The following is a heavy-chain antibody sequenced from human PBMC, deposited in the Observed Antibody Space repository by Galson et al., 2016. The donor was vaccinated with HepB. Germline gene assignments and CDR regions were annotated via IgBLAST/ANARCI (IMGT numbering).Heavy chain of an antibody. V-gene: IGHV3-23*01. Sequence: SLRLSCAASGFSFSDYAMTWVRQAPGKGLEWVSGISASGASTYYADFVKGRFAISRDNSKNTLNRQMNSLRGEDTAVYHCAKGRVPLAVAGALDFWGQGTLLTVSS. J-gene: IGHJ4*02. CDR2: ISASGAST. CDR1: GFSFSDYA. D-gene: IGHD6-19*01. CDR3: AKGRVPLAVAGALDF.